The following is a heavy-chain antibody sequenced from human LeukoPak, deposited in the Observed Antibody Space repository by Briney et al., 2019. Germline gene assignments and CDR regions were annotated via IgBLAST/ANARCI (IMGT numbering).Heavy chain of an antibody. Sequence: PSETLSLTCAVSGGSISSGDYSWSWIRQPPGKGLEWIGNIYHSGSTYYNPSLKSRVTISVDTSKNQFSLKLSSVTAADTAVYYCARCPRFLHWEATRNWFDPWGQGTLVTVSS. CDR1: GGSISSGDYS. CDR2: IYHSGST. J-gene: IGHJ5*02. CDR3: ARCPRFLHWEATRNWFDP. V-gene: IGHV4-30-2*01. D-gene: IGHD3-3*01.